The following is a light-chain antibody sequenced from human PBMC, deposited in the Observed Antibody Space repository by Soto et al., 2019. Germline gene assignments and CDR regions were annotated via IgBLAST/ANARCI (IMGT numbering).Light chain of an antibody. CDR2: DAS. J-gene: IGKJ1*01. Sequence: DIQMTQSPSTLSASVGDRVTITCRASRGISGWLAWYQQKAGKAPRLLIFDASSLMSGVPSRFSGSGYGTEFTLTINRLQPDDSATYYCQQYDSFSVWTFGQGTKVEIK. V-gene: IGKV1-5*01. CDR3: QQYDSFSVWT. CDR1: RGISGW.